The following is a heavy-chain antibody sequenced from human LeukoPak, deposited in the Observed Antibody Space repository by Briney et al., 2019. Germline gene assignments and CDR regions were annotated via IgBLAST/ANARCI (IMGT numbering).Heavy chain of an antibody. Sequence: GGSLRLSCAASGFTFSSHWMHWVRQAPGKGLVWVSRINSDGSDTIYADSVKGRATISRDNAKNTLYLQMNSLRAEDTALYYCASVQSTSTWFVDFWGQGTLATVSS. CDR3: ASVQSTSTWFVDF. D-gene: IGHD6-13*01. CDR2: INSDGSDT. J-gene: IGHJ4*02. V-gene: IGHV3-74*01. CDR1: GFTFSSHW.